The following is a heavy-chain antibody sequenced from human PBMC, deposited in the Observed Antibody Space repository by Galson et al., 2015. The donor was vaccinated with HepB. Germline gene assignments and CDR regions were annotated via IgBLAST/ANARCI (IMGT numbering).Heavy chain of an antibody. CDR2: IYQSGFT. V-gene: IGHV4-30-2*01. CDR1: AVAISSRGYS. D-gene: IGHD6-6*01. Sequence: TLSLTCAVSAVAISSRGYSWSWIRQPPGKGLEWIGYIYQSGFTYYNPSLEGRVTISEDTSRNHFSLKLTSVTAVDTAVYYCARGYSSSPYFDTWGQGTLVTVFS. J-gene: IGHJ4*02. CDR3: ARGYSSSPYFDT.